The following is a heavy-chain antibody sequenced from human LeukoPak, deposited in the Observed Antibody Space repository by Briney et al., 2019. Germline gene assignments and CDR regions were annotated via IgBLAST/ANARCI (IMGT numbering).Heavy chain of an antibody. D-gene: IGHD3-3*01. CDR1: GFTFSTYG. CDR3: AKSAILGPLGAVLYFDY. CDR2: IGSDGKTT. V-gene: IGHV3-30*18. J-gene: IGHJ4*02. Sequence: PGGSLRLSCAASGFTFSTYGTHWVRQAPGKGLEWVAVIGSDGKTTYYADSVKGRFTISRDNSKNTLYLQMNSLRAEDTAVYYCAKSAILGPLGAVLYFDYWGQGTLVTVSS.